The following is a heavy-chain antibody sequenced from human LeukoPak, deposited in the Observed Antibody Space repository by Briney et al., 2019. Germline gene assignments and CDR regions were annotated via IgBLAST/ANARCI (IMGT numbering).Heavy chain of an antibody. V-gene: IGHV3-74*01. CDR3: VRGQLERPFDFYYGMDV. J-gene: IGHJ6*04. CDR1: GSTFSSYW. D-gene: IGHD1-1*01. Sequence: GGSLRLSCAASGSTFSSYWMHWVRQGPGKGLVWVARINGDESRITYADSVRDRFTISRDNAKNTLYLQMNSLRAEDTAVYYCVRGQLERPFDFYYGMDVWGKGTTVTVSS. CDR2: INGDESRI.